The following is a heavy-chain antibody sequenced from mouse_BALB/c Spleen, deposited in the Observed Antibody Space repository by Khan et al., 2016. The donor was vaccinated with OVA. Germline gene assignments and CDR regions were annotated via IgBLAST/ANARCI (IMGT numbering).Heavy chain of an antibody. Sequence: LVKTGASVKISCKASGYSLTGYYMHWVKQSHGKSLEWIGYISCYNGVISYNQKFKGKATFTVDTSSSTAYMQFNSLPSEDSAVYYCARGDYYGSSSFAYWGQGTLVTVSA. J-gene: IGHJ3*01. CDR2: ISCYNGVI. V-gene: IGHV1S34*01. CDR3: ARGDYYGSSSFAY. CDR1: GYSLTGYY. D-gene: IGHD1-1*01.